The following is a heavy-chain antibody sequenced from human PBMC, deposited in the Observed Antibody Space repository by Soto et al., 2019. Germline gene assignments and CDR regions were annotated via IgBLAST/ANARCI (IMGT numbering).Heavy chain of an antibody. CDR3: ARATAPLGYSYCMDV. V-gene: IGHV1-69*13. D-gene: IGHD5-18*01. CDR1: GGTFSSYA. J-gene: IGHJ6*02. CDR2: IIPIFGTA. Sequence: SVKVSCKASGGTFSSYAISWVRQAPRQGLEWMGGIIPIFGTANYAQKFQGRVTITADESTSTAYMELSSLRSEDTAVYYCARATAPLGYSYCMDVWGQGTTVTVSS.